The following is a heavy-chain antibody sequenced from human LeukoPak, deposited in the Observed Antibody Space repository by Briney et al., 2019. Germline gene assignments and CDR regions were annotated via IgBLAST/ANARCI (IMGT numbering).Heavy chain of an antibody. J-gene: IGHJ4*02. CDR2: IYHSGGT. D-gene: IGHD4-17*01. CDR1: AYSISSGYY. CDR3: ARVSGGYGVFDY. V-gene: IGHV4-38-2*02. Sequence: NPSETLSLTCTVSAYSISSGYYWGWIRQPPGKGLEWIGSIYHSGGTYYNPSLQSRVTISVDTSKNQFSLKLNSVTAADTAVYYCARVSGGYGVFDYWGQGTLVTVSS.